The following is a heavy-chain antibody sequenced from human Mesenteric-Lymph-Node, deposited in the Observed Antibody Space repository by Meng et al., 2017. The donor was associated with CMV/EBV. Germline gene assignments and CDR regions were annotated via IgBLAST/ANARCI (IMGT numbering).Heavy chain of an antibody. V-gene: IGHV4-34*01. CDR3: ASLYSSSWNYYYYGMDV. CDR2: INHSGST. J-gene: IGHJ6*02. D-gene: IGHD6-13*01. CDR1: GFPVSSNY. Sequence: GSLRLSCVASGFPVSSNYMSWIRQPPGKGLEWIGEINHSGSTNYNPSLKSRVTISVDTSKNQFSLKLSSVTAADTAVYYCASLYSSSWNYYYYGMDVWGQGTTVTVSS.